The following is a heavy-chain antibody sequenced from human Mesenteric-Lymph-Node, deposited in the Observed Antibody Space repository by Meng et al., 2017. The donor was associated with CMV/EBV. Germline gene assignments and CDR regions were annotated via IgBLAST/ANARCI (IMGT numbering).Heavy chain of an antibody. CDR3: AKGEVFLYYYGMDV. J-gene: IGHJ6*02. CDR1: GFTFSSYA. Sequence: GESLKISCAASGFTFSSYAMSWVRQAPGKGLEWVSGMSGSGSSTYYADSVKGRFTISRDNSKNTLYLQMNSLRAEDTAVYYCAKGEVFLYYYGMDVWGQGTTVTVSS. CDR2: MSGSGSST. V-gene: IGHV3-23*01. D-gene: IGHD3-10*01.